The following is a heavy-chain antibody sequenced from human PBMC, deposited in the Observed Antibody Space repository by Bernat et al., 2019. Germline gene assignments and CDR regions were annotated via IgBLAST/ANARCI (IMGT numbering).Heavy chain of an antibody. CDR3: ARWLCEGDC. J-gene: IGHJ4*02. D-gene: IGHD5-12*01. V-gene: IGHV3-66*01. CDR2: IYSSGRT. CDR1: GFTVSSNY. Sequence: EVQLVESGGGLVQPGGSLRLSCAVSGFTVSSNYMSWVRQAPGKGPEWVSGIYSSGRTYYAASVEGRFTISRDNSRNALDLQMSSLRAEDTAVCYCARWLCEGDCWGQGTLVTVSS.